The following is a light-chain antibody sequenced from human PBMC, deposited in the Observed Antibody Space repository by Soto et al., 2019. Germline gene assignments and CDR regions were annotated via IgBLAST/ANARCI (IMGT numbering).Light chain of an antibody. J-gene: IGLJ3*02. V-gene: IGLV2-11*01. CDR3: CSYAGSFTWV. Sequence: QSALTQPRSVSESPGQSVTISCSGTSSDVGGYKYVSWYQKHPGKAPKLMIYDVSKRPSGVPDRFSGSKSGSTASLTISGLQAEDEADYYCCSYAGSFTWVFGGGTKLTVL. CDR1: SSDVGGYKY. CDR2: DVS.